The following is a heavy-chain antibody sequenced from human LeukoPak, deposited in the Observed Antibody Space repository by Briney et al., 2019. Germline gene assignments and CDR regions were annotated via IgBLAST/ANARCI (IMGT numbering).Heavy chain of an antibody. CDR1: DDSITMYY. CDR3: ATSDILTGYFEDYRRFDY. Sequence: SETLSLTCSVSDDSITMYYWTWIRQPPGKGLEWIGCVDHTGSTNFNPSLNGRVSISRDTTKNLFSLKLSSVTAADTAVYYCATSDILTGYFEDYRRFDYWGQGTLVTVSS. D-gene: IGHD3-9*01. V-gene: IGHV4-59*01. J-gene: IGHJ4*02. CDR2: VDHTGST.